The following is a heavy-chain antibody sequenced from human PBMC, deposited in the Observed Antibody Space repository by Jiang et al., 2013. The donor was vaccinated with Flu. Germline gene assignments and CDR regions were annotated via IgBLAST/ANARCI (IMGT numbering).Heavy chain of an antibody. J-gene: IGHJ6*02. D-gene: IGHD3-10*01. Sequence: GAEVKKPGASVKVSCKASGYTFTSSGISWVRQAPGQGLEWMGWVSSYSGKTKYAEKVQGRVTMTTDTSTSTAYMELRSLRSDDTGVYYCASRYFGSGSSHDPLLYYGMGRRGAKGHGHRLL. CDR1: GYTFTSSG. V-gene: IGHV1-18*01. CDR2: VSSYSGKT. CDR3: ASRYFGSGSSHDPLLYYGMGRR.